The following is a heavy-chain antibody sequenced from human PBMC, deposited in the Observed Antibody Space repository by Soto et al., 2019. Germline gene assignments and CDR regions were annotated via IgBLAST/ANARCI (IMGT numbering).Heavy chain of an antibody. V-gene: IGHV3-11*01. CDR2: ISGSGSIL. CDR1: GFTFSDYY. D-gene: IGHD6-13*01. Sequence: GGSLRLSWAASGFTFSDYYLSWIRQVPGKGLEWVSYISGSGSILYYADSVKGRFTISRDNAKNSLYLQMNSLRAEDTAVYYCARDWAAAGDFDFWGQGTLVTVSS. CDR3: ARDWAAAGDFDF. J-gene: IGHJ4*02.